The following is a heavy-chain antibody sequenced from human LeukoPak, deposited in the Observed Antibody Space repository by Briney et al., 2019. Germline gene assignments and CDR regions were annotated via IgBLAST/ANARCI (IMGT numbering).Heavy chain of an antibody. Sequence: GGSLRLSCAASGFTFSSYAMHWVRQAPGKGLEWVAVISYDGSNKYSADSVKGRFTISRDNFKNTLFLRMKSLRADDTAIYYCAKDFVVVPGNVNYFDSWGQGTLVTVSS. D-gene: IGHD2-21*02. V-gene: IGHV3-30*04. J-gene: IGHJ4*02. CDR1: GFTFSSYA. CDR2: ISYDGSNK. CDR3: AKDFVVVPGNVNYFDS.